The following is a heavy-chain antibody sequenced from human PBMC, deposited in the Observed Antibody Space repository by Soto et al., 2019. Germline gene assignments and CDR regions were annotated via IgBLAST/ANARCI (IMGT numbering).Heavy chain of an antibody. Sequence: TLSLTKTVSRGSISGGSYSWSWIRQHPGKGLEWIGYIYYSGSTYYNPSLKSRVTISVDTSKNQFSLKLSSVTAADTAVYYGARGSVVATSPNGEDWGQVTLVTVS. J-gene: IGHJ4*02. D-gene: IGHD5-12*01. CDR3: ARGSVVATSPNGED. CDR1: RGSISGGSYS. CDR2: IYYSGST. V-gene: IGHV4-31*02.